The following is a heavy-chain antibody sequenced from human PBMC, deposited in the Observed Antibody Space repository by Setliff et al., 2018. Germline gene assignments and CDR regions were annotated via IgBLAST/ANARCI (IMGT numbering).Heavy chain of an antibody. CDR1: GFTFDDYV. J-gene: IGHJ6*03. CDR3: AKVPITKVYFYMDA. D-gene: IGHD3-10*01. V-gene: IGHV4-4*02. CDR2: IYHSGST. Sequence: PGGSLRLSCAASGFTFDDYVMTWVRQPPGKGLEWIGEIYHSGSTNYNPSLKSRVTISVDKSKNQFSLKLSSVTAADTAVYYCAKVPITKVYFYMDAWGKGTTVTVSS.